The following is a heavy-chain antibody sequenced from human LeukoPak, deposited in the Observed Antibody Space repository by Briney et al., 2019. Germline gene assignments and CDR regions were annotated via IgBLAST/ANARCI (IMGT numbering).Heavy chain of an antibody. D-gene: IGHD3-16*01. CDR3: AREGGEGGDYYYGMDV. Sequence: PGGSLRLSCAASGFTFSSYWMHWVRQAPGKGLVGFSRINRDGSSTSYADSVKGRFTISRDNAKNTLYLQMNSLRAEDTAVYYCAREGGEGGDYYYGMDVWGKGTTVTVSS. CDR2: INRDGSST. CDR1: GFTFSSYW. J-gene: IGHJ6*04. V-gene: IGHV3-74*01.